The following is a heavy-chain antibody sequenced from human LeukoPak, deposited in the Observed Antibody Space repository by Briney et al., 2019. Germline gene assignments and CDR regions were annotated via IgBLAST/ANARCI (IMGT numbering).Heavy chain of an antibody. CDR3: ARAGYSSSWHFDY. CDR2: ISSSSSYI. V-gene: IGHV3-21*01. D-gene: IGHD6-13*01. J-gene: IGHJ4*02. Sequence: PGGSLRLSCAASGFTFSSYSMNWVRQAPGKGLEWVSSISSSSSYIYYADSVKGRFTISRDNAKNSLYLQMNSLRAEDMAVYYCARAGYSSSWHFDYWGQGTLVTVSS. CDR1: GFTFSSYS.